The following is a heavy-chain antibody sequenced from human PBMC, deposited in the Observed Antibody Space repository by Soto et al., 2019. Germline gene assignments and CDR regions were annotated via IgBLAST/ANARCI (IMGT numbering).Heavy chain of an antibody. J-gene: IGHJ6*02. CDR1: GGSISSYY. CDR3: ARDYYEVGARYYYGMDV. V-gene: IGHV4-4*07. CDR2: IYTSGST. D-gene: IGHD1-26*01. Sequence: KSSETLSLTCTVSGGSISSYYWSWIRQPAGKGLEWIGRIYTSGSTNYNPSLKSRVTMSVDTSKNQFSLKLSSVTAADTAVYYCARDYYEVGARYYYGMDVWGQGTTVTV.